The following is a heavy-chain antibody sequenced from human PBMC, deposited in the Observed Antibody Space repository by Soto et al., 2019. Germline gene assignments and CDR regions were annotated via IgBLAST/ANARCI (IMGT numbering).Heavy chain of an antibody. D-gene: IGHD1-26*01. CDR1: GYTFTSYG. Sequence: ASVKVSCKASGYTFTSYGRSWVRQAPGQGLEWMGRISAYNYNTNYAQKLQGRVTMTTDTSTSTAYMELRSLRSDDTAMYYCARVVGALGHWFDPWGQGTLVTVSS. CDR2: ISAYNYNT. V-gene: IGHV1-18*01. J-gene: IGHJ5*02. CDR3: ARVVGALGHWFDP.